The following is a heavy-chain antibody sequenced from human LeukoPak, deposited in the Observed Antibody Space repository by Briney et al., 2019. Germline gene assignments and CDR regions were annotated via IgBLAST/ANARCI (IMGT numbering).Heavy chain of an antibody. Sequence: PGGSLRLSCSASGFIFSTYAMNWVRQAPGKGLEYVSAINKNGESTYYADSVKGRFTISRDNSKNTLFLQMSSLRTEDTAMYYCVKLDGRYYYHRWGQGTLVTVSS. D-gene: IGHD3-22*01. J-gene: IGHJ4*02. CDR1: GFIFSTYA. CDR2: INKNGEST. CDR3: VKLDGRYYYHR. V-gene: IGHV3-64D*09.